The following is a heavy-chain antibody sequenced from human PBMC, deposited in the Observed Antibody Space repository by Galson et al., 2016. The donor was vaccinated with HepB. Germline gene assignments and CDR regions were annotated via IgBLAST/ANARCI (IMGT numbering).Heavy chain of an antibody. J-gene: IGHJ5*02. CDR3: AHRRGGVTVLIDGGRLRS. D-gene: IGHD4-23*01. V-gene: IGHV2-5*02. Sequence: PALVKPTQTLTLTCTFSGFSLSSTGESVGWIRQPPGRALEWLAVIYWDDDERYSSSLRSRLTITKDNSKNEVVLTMTKMDPVDTGTYYCAHRRGGVTVLIDGGRLRSWGQGALVTVSS. CDR1: GFSLSSTGES. CDR2: IYWDDDE.